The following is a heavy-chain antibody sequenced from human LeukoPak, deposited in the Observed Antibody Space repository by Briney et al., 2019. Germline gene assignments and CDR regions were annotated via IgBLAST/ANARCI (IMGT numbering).Heavy chain of an antibody. CDR1: GFTFDDYA. CDR2: ISWNSGRI. CDR3: AKADGYSSSSPFDY. Sequence: GGSLRLSCAASGFTFDDYAMPWVRQAPGKGLEWVSGISWNSGRIGYADSVKGRFTISRDNAKNSLYLQMNSLRVEDTALYYCAKADGYSSSSPFDYWGQGTLVTVSS. D-gene: IGHD6-13*01. V-gene: IGHV3-9*01. J-gene: IGHJ4*02.